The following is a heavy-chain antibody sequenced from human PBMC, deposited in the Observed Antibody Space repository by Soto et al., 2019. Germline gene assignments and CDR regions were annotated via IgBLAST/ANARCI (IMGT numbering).Heavy chain of an antibody. J-gene: IGHJ3*02. V-gene: IGHV1-69*06. CDR1: GGTFSSYA. Sequence: QVQLVQSGAVVKKPGSSVKVSCKASGGTFSSYAISWVRQAPGQGLEWMGGIIPIFGTANYAQKFQGRVTITADKSTSTAYMELSSLRSEDTAVYYCARDHLGYDILTGYEAPKGAFDIWGQGTMVTVSS. D-gene: IGHD3-9*01. CDR2: IIPIFGTA. CDR3: ARDHLGYDILTGYEAPKGAFDI.